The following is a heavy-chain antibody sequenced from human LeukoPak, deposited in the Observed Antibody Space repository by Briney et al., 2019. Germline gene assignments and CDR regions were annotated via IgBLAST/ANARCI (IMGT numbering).Heavy chain of an antibody. V-gene: IGHV1-69*04. CDR3: ASTTMVRGVHYGMDV. D-gene: IGHD3-10*01. Sequence: ASVKISCKASGGTFSSYAISWVRQAPGQGLEWMGRIIPIFGIANYAQKFQGRVTITADKSTSTAHMELSSLRSEDTAVYYCASTTMVRGVHYGMDVWGQGTTVTVSS. CDR2: IIPIFGIA. J-gene: IGHJ6*02. CDR1: GGTFSSYA.